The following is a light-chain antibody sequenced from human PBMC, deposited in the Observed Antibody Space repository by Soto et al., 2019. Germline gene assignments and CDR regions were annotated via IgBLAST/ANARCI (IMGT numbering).Light chain of an antibody. CDR2: GAS. CDR1: QSVSSN. Sequence: EIVMTQSPGTLSVSPGERAALSCRASQSVSSNLAWYQQKPGQAPRLLIYGASTRAPGIPARFSGSGSGTEFSLSISSLQSEDFALYYCQQSNKGPLTFGGGTRVEIK. V-gene: IGKV3-15*01. CDR3: QQSNKGPLT. J-gene: IGKJ4*01.